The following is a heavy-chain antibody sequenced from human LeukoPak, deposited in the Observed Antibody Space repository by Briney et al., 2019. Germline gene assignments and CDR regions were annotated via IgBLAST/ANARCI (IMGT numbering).Heavy chain of an antibody. CDR3: ARDKYPGIAAAVPY. CDR2: INSDGSST. Sequence: GGSLRLSCAASGFTFSSYSMNWVRQAPGKGLVWVSRINSDGSSTSYADSVKGRFTISRDNAKNTLYLQMNSLRAEDTAVYYCARDKYPGIAAAVPYWGQGTLVTVSS. J-gene: IGHJ4*02. V-gene: IGHV3-74*01. CDR1: GFTFSSYS. D-gene: IGHD6-13*01.